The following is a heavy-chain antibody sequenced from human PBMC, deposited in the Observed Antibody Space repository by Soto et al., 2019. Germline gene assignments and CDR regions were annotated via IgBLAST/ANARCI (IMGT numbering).Heavy chain of an antibody. V-gene: IGHV3-74*01. J-gene: IGHJ4*02. CDR2: INSGGGTT. CDR3: ARWFTYGNFDYFDY. D-gene: IGHD3-10*01. CDR1: GFTFKTYW. Sequence: GGSLRLSCAAFGFTFKTYWMYWFSKAQGKGLVWVSRINSGGGTTTYADSVKGRFTISRDNAKNTLYLQMNGLRAEDTAVYYCARWFTYGNFDYFDYWGQGTQVTVSS.